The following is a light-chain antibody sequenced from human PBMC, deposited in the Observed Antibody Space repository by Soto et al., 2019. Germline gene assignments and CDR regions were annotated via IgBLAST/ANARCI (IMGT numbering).Light chain of an antibody. V-gene: IGLV1-44*01. Sequence: QSVLTQPHSASGTHGQRVTISCSGSSSNIGSNTVNWYQQLPGTAPKLLIYSNNQRPSGVPDRFAGAKSGTSASLAISGLQSEDEADYYCSAWDASLNGVVFGGGTKLTVL. J-gene: IGLJ2*01. CDR3: SAWDASLNGVV. CDR1: SSNIGSNT. CDR2: SNN.